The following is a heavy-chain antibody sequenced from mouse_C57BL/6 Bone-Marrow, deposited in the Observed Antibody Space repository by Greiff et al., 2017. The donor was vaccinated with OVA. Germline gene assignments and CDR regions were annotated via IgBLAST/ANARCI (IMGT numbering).Heavy chain of an antibody. V-gene: IGHV5-2*01. J-gene: IGHJ2*01. CDR3: ASDSDGGGFDY. CDR2: INSDGGST. Sequence: EVQVVESGGGLVQPGESLKLSCESNEYEFPSHDMSWVRKTPEKRLELVAAINSDGGSTYYPDTMERRFIISRDNTKKTLYLQRSSLRYDDTAWYYCASDSDGGGFDYWGQGTTLTVSS. CDR1: EYEFPSHD.